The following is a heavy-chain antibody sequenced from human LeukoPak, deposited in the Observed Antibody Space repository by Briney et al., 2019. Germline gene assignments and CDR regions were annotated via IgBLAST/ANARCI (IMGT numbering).Heavy chain of an antibody. J-gene: IGHJ6*02. V-gene: IGHV1-2*02. CDR1: GYTFTGYY. CDR3: ARVLAAAGTLVGYYYYYGMDV. Sequence: GASVKVSCKASGYTFTGYYMHWVRQAPGQGLEWMGWINPNSGGTNYAQKFQGRVTMTRDTSISTAYMELSRLRSDDAAVYYCARVLAAAGTLVGYYYYYGMDVWGQGTTVTVSS. D-gene: IGHD6-13*01. CDR2: INPNSGGT.